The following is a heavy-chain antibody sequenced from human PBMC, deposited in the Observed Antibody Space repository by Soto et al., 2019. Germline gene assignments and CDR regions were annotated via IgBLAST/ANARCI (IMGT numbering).Heavy chain of an antibody. D-gene: IGHD5-12*01. CDR1: GVSISRGVYS. CDR2: IYHSGST. Sequence: SETLSLTCAVSGVSISRGVYSWSWIRQPPGKGLEWIGYIYHSGSTYYNPSLKSRVTISVDRSKNQFSLKLSSVTAADTAVYYCAAGGGLPRYYWGQGTLVTVSS. CDR3: AAGGGLPRYY. V-gene: IGHV4-30-2*01. J-gene: IGHJ4*02.